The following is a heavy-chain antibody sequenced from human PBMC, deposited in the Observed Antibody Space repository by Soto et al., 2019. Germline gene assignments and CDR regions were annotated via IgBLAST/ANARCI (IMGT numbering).Heavy chain of an antibody. CDR1: GFTFSAYW. D-gene: IGHD2-8*02. Sequence: EVQLVESGGGLVQPGGSLRLSCAASGFTFSAYWMYWVRQAPGKGLVWVSRIKSDGNDAGYADSVKGRFSISRDNAKNTLYLQMHRLGAEDTARYYGTRGIHWSFDPWGQGTLVTVSS. CDR3: TRGIHWSFDP. CDR2: IKSDGNDA. V-gene: IGHV3-74*01. J-gene: IGHJ5*02.